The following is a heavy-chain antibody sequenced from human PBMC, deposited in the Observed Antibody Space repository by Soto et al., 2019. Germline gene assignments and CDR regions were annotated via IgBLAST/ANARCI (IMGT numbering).Heavy chain of an antibody. V-gene: IGHV1-69*02. CDR3: ARAIAAAG. Sequence: QVQLVQSGAEVKKPGSSVKVSCKASGGTFSSYTISWVRQAPGQGLEWMGRIIPILGIANYAQKFQGRVKTTEDKSTNTAYMEMSSLRSEDTAVYYCARAIAAAGWGQGPLVTGSS. CDR1: GGTFSSYT. CDR2: IIPILGIA. D-gene: IGHD6-13*01. J-gene: IGHJ4*02.